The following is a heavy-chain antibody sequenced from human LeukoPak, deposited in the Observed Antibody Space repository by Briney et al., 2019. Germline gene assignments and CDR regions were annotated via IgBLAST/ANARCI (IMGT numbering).Heavy chain of an antibody. CDR3: ARDLGYSSSDAFDY. CDR2: INAGNGNT. Sequence: ASVKVSCKASGYTFTGYYIHWVRQAPGQRLEWMGWINAGNGNTNYSQEFQGRVTITRDTSASTAYMELSSLRSEDMAVYYCARDLGYSSSDAFDYWGQGTLVTVSS. V-gene: IGHV1-3*03. J-gene: IGHJ4*02. CDR1: GYTFTGYY. D-gene: IGHD6-13*01.